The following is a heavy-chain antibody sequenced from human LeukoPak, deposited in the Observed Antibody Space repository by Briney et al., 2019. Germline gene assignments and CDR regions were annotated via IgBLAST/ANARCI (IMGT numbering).Heavy chain of an antibody. V-gene: IGHV3-30*04. J-gene: IGHJ2*01. CDR1: GFTFSSYA. D-gene: IGHD3-10*01. CDR3: ARKITMVRGPLIKGYFDL. CDR2: ISYDGSNK. Sequence: GGSLRLSCAASGFTFSSYAMHWVRQAPGKGLEWVAVISYDGSNKYYADSVKGRFIISRDMNTLFLQMNNLRPEDTAMYYCARKITMVRGPLIKGYFDLWGRGTLVSVSS.